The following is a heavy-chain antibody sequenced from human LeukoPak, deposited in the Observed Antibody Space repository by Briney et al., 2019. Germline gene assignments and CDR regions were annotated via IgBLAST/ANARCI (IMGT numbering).Heavy chain of an antibody. Sequence: GGSLRLSCAASGFTFSDYYMSWLRQAPGKGLEWVSYISSSGSTIYYADSVKGRFTISRDNAKNSLYLQMNSLRAEDTAVYYCAKTRDGYQLFDYWGQGTLVTVSS. V-gene: IGHV3-11*01. D-gene: IGHD5-24*01. CDR3: AKTRDGYQLFDY. CDR2: ISSSGSTI. J-gene: IGHJ4*02. CDR1: GFTFSDYY.